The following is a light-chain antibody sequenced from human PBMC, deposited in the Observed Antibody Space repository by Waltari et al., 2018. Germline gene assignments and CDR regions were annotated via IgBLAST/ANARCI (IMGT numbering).Light chain of an antibody. J-gene: IGKJ1*01. CDR1: QSLLHSNGYNY. CDR3: MQALQTPWT. CDR2: LCS. V-gene: IGKV2-28*01. Sequence: DIVMTPSPLSLPVTPGEPASISCRSSQSLLHSNGYNYLDWYLQTPGQSPQLLLYLCSNRASGVPDRFSGSGSGTDFTLKISRVEAEDVGVYYCMQALQTPWTFGQGTKVEIK.